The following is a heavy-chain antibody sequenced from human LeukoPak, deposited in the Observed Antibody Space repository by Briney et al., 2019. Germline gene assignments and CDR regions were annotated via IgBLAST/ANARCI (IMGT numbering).Heavy chain of an antibody. CDR2: IKVDGTEK. CDR1: GFTFAAYW. D-gene: IGHD2-15*01. CDR3: ARDWSGSGTAFDH. Sequence: PGGSLRLSCAAPGFTFAAYWMSWVRKAPGKGLEWVANIKVDGTEKYYVDSVTGRFTISRDNAKNSLSLQMGGLRAEDTATYYCARDWSGSGTAFDHWGQGTLVTVSS. V-gene: IGHV3-7*05. J-gene: IGHJ4*02.